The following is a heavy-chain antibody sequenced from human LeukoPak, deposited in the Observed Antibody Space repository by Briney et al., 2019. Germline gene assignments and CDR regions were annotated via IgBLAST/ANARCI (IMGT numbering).Heavy chain of an antibody. V-gene: IGHV4-34*01. D-gene: IGHD3-3*01. CDR2: IHPSGIF. CDR1: GGSCDDYY. CDR3: ASAIWRAFDY. Sequence: SETLSLTCAVYGGSCDDYYCSWLRQPPGKGLEWIGEIHPSGIFYYNSSLLSRVTISIDTSKSQFSLRLTSVTAADTAVYYCASAIWRAFDYWGQGTLVTVSS. J-gene: IGHJ4*02.